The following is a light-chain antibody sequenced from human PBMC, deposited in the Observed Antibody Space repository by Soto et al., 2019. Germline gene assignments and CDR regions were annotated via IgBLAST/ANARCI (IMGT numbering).Light chain of an antibody. CDR3: SSYIGSSAFTVA. V-gene: IGLV2-14*03. CDR1: SNDVGGYNF. CDR2: DVT. Sequence: QSALTQHASVSGSPGQSITISCAGTSNDVGGYNFVSWYQQHPGKAPKLMIYDVTYRPSGVSNRFSGSRSGNTASLTISGLQSEDEADYYCSSYIGSSAFTVAFGGGTKLTVL. J-gene: IGLJ2*01.